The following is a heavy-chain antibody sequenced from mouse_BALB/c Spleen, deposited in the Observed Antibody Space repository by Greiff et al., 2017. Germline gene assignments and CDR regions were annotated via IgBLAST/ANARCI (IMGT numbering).Heavy chain of an antibody. D-gene: IGHD2-1*01. CDR1: GYSITSDYA. Sequence: EVKLVESGPGLVKPSQSLSLTCTVTGYSITSDYAWNWIRQFPGNKLEWMGYISYSGSTSYNPSLKSRISITRDTSKNQFFLQLNSVTTEDTATYYCARYGNYGFAYWGQGTLVTVSA. V-gene: IGHV3-2*02. J-gene: IGHJ3*01. CDR2: ISYSGST. CDR3: ARYGNYGFAY.